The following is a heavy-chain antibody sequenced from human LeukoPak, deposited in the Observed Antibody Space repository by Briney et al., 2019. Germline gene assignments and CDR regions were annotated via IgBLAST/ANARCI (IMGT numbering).Heavy chain of an antibody. Sequence: SVKVSCKASGGTFSSYAISWVRQAPGQGLEWMGGIIPIFGTANYAQKFQGRVTITADESTSTAYMELSSLRSEDTAVYYCASHDGSGWYDNWFDPWGQGTLVTVSS. V-gene: IGHV1-69*01. J-gene: IGHJ5*02. CDR2: IIPIFGTA. D-gene: IGHD6-19*01. CDR1: GGTFSSYA. CDR3: ASHDGSGWYDNWFDP.